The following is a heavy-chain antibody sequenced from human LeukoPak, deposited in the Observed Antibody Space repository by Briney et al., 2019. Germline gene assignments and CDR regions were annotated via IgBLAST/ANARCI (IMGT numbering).Heavy chain of an antibody. D-gene: IGHD3-10*01. J-gene: IGHJ4*02. Sequence: SETLSLTCAVYGGSFSGYYWSWIRQPPGKGLEWIGEINHSGSTNYNPSLKSRVTISVDTSKNQFSLKLSSVTAADTAVYYCAREAYYYGSGSYYAYWGQGTLVTVSS. CDR2: INHSGST. V-gene: IGHV4-34*01. CDR3: AREAYYYGSGSYYAY. CDR1: GGSFSGYY.